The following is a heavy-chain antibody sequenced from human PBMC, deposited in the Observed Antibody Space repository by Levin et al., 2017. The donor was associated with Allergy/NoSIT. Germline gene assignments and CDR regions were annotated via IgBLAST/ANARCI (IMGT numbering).Heavy chain of an antibody. J-gene: IGHJ2*01. D-gene: IGHD2-2*01. CDR1: GYTFIDYY. CDR3: ARAGSTPPRPATYWYFDL. V-gene: IGHV1-2*02. CDR2: INPNNGGT. Sequence: GESLKISCKTSGYTFIDYYIYWVRQAPGQGLEWMGWINPNNGGTNYAQKFQGRVTMTGDTSISTAYMELRRLTSDDTALYYCARAGSTPPRPATYWYFDLWGRGTLVTVSS.